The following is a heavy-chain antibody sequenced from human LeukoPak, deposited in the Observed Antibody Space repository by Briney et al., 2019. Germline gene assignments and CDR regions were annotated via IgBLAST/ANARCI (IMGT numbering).Heavy chain of an antibody. CDR1: GYSFTSYW. J-gene: IGHJ5*02. Sequence: GKSLKISCKGSGYSFTSYWIGWVRQMPGKGLEWMGIIYPGDSDTRYSPSFQGQVTISADKSISTAYLQWSSLKASDTAMYYCARHTRVHYYGSGSPENNWFDPWGQGTLVTVSS. V-gene: IGHV5-51*01. CDR3: ARHTRVHYYGSGSPENNWFDP. D-gene: IGHD3-10*01. CDR2: IYPGDSDT.